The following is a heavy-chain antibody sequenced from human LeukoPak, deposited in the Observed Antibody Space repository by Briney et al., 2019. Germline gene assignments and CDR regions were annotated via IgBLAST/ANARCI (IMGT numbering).Heavy chain of an antibody. CDR1: GFIFSRYG. J-gene: IGHJ4*02. Sequence: SGGSLRLSCAASGFIFSRYGMSWVRQAPGKGLELVSAISGSGGTTYYADSVKGRFTISRDNSKNTLYLQINSLRAEDTAVYYCAKDHLPGIVVADRDYWGLGTLVTVSS. CDR3: AKDHLPGIVVADRDY. V-gene: IGHV3-23*01. CDR2: ISGSGGTT. D-gene: IGHD6-19*01.